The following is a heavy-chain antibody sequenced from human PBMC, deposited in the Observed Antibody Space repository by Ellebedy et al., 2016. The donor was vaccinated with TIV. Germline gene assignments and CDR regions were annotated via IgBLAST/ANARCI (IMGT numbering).Heavy chain of an antibody. CDR2: INHSGST. CDR1: GGSFSGYY. J-gene: IGHJ4*02. V-gene: IGHV4-34*01. D-gene: IGHD4-17*01. Sequence: MPSETLSLTCAVYGGSFSGYYWSWIRQPPGKGLEWIGEINHSGSTNYNPSLKSRVTISVDTSKNQFSLKLSSVTAADTAVYYCARGTHRFYGDHTYYFDYWGQGILVTVSS. CDR3: ARGTHRFYGDHTYYFDY.